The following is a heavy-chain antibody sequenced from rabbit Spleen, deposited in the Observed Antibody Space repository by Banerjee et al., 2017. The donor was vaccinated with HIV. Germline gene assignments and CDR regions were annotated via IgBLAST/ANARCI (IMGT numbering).Heavy chain of an antibody. D-gene: IGHD3-1*01. Sequence: QEQLVESGGGLVQPEGSLTLTCTASGFSFSSNYYMCWVRQAPGKGPEWIASIYGGSSDNTYYASWAKGRFTISKSSSTTVTLQMTSLTGADTATYFCARDPYAYNGYSLWGPGTLVTVS. V-gene: IGHV1S45*01. J-gene: IGHJ4*01. CDR2: IYGGSSDNT. CDR3: ARDPYAYNGYSL. CDR1: GFSFSSNYY.